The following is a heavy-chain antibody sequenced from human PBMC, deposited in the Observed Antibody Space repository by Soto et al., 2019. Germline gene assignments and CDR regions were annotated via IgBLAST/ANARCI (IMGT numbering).Heavy chain of an antibody. CDR3: ARDLEFYYDSSGFAYYFDY. Sequence: SETLSLTCTVSGGSVSSGSYYWSWIRQPPGKGLEWIGYIYYSGSTNYNPSLKSRVTISVDTSKNQFSLKLSSVTAADTAVYYCARDLEFYYDSSGFAYYFDYWGQGTLVTVSS. V-gene: IGHV4-61*01. D-gene: IGHD3-22*01. CDR1: GGSVSSGSYY. J-gene: IGHJ4*02. CDR2: IYYSGST.